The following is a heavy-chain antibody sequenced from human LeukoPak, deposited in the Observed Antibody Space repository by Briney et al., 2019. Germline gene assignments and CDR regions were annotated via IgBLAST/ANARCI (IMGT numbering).Heavy chain of an antibody. D-gene: IGHD2-2*01. CDR1: GFSLGTRGMC. CDR3: ARTLSSSRSGFDY. CDR2: IDWDDDK. Sequence: GSGPTLVNPTQTLTLTCTFSGFSLGTRGMCMSWIRQPPGKALEWLARIDWDDDKYYSTSLKTRLTISKDTSKNQVVLTMTNMDPVDTATYYCARTLSSSRSGFDYWGQGTLVTVSS. J-gene: IGHJ4*02. V-gene: IGHV2-70*11.